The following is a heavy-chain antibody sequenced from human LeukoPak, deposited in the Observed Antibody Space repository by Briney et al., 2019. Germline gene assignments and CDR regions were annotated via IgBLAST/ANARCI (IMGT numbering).Heavy chain of an antibody. D-gene: IGHD3-3*02. CDR1: GFIFSSFG. CDR2: IRYDGSSK. CDR3: AKISSH. J-gene: IGHJ4*02. V-gene: IGHV3-30*02. Sequence: GWSLRLSCVPSGFIFSSFGLHWARQAPGKGLEGVAFIRYDGSSKYYADSVKGRFTISRDISRNTLYLEMNNLRPDDTAVYYCAKISSHWGQGTLVTVSS.